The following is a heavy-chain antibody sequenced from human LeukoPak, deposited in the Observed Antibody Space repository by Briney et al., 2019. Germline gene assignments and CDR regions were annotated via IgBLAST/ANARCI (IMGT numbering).Heavy chain of an antibody. D-gene: IGHD3-9*01. CDR2: IYYSGST. CDR1: GGSISSGDYY. CDR3: ARAPPHYDILTGDYGYYFDY. Sequence: PSETLSLTCTVSGGSISSGDYYWSWIRQPPGKGLEWIGYIYYSGSTYYNPSLKSRVTISVDTSKNQFSLKLSSVTAADTAVYYCARAPPHYDILTGDYGYYFDYWGQGTLVTVSS. J-gene: IGHJ4*02. V-gene: IGHV4-30-4*01.